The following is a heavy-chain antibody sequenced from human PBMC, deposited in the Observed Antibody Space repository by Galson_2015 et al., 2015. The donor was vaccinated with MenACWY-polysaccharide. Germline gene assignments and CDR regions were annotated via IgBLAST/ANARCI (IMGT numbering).Heavy chain of an antibody. J-gene: IGHJ6*02. CDR2: IKKDGSEK. Sequence: SLRLSCAVSGFTFKNYWMSWVHQAPGKGLEWVANIKKDGSEKYCVDSVKGRFTISRDNARSSLYLQMNGLRAEDTAVYYCARGHYGMDVWGQGTTVTVS. CDR1: GFTFKNYW. CDR3: ARGHYGMDV. V-gene: IGHV3-7*01.